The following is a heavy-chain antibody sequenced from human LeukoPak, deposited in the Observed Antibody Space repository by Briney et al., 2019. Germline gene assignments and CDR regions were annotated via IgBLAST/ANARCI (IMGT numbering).Heavy chain of an antibody. CDR3: ARGYCSGGSCIAFDP. J-gene: IGHJ5*02. Sequence: GESLKISYKGSGYCFTSCRIGWARRMPGKGLGLIRIIYPGDSDTRYSPSFQGQVTISADKSISTAYLQWSSLKASDTAMYYCARGYCSGGSCIAFDPWGQGTLVTVSS. CDR2: IYPGDSDT. V-gene: IGHV5-51*01. CDR1: GYCFTSCR. D-gene: IGHD2-15*01.